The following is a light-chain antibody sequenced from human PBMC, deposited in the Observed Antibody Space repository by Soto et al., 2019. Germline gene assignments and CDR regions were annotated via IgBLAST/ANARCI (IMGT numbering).Light chain of an antibody. CDR2: GAS. J-gene: IGKJ4*01. CDR3: QQYNNWPPLT. CDR1: QSVSSN. Sequence: EIVMTQSPATLSVSPGERATLSCRASQSVSSNLAWYQQKPGQPPRLLIYGASTRATGIPARFSGSGSGTEFTLNISSLQSEDFAVYYWQQYNNWPPLTFGGGTKVEIK. V-gene: IGKV3-15*01.